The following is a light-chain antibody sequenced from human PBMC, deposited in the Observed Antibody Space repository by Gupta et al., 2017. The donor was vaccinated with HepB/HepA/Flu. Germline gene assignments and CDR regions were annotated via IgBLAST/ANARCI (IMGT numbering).Light chain of an antibody. CDR1: SNNVGNQG. CDR3: SAWDSSLSAQV. J-gene: IGLJ2*01. Sequence: GLTQPPSVSKGLRQTATLTSTGNSNNVGNQGAAWLQQHQGHPPKLLSYKNNNRPSGISERFSASRSGNTASLTITGLQAEDEADYYCSAWDSSLSAQVFGGGTKLTVL. V-gene: IGLV10-54*04. CDR2: KNN.